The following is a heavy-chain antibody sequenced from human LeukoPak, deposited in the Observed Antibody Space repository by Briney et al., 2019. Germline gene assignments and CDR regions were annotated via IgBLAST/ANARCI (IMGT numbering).Heavy chain of an antibody. CDR1: GYTFTSYG. CDR3: ARDRKTWVTMVRGVIIVYGMDV. CDR2: ISAYNGNT. D-gene: IGHD3-10*01. V-gene: IGHV1-18*04. Sequence: ASVKVSCKASGYTFTSYGISWVRQAPGQRLEWMGGISAYNGNTNYAQKLQDRVTMTTDTSTSTAYMELRSLRSDDTAVYYCARDRKTWVTMVRGVIIVYGMDVWGKGTTVTVSS. J-gene: IGHJ6*04.